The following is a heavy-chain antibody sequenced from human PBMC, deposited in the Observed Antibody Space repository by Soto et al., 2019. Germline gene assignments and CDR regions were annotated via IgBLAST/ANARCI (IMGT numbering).Heavy chain of an antibody. Sequence: EVQLVETGGGLIQPGGSLRLSCAASGFTVSSNYMSWVRQAPGKGLAWVSVIYSGGSTYYADSVKGRFTISRDNSKNTLYLQMNSLRAEDTAVYYCARANYDFWSGYIDYWGQGTLVTVSS. CDR1: GFTVSSNY. V-gene: IGHV3-53*02. CDR2: IYSGGST. J-gene: IGHJ4*02. D-gene: IGHD3-3*01. CDR3: ARANYDFWSGYIDY.